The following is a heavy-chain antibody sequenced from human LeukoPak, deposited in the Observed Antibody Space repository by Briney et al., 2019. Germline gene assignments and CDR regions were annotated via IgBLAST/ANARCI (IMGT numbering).Heavy chain of an antibody. CDR3: AKDYATYYYGSGSYYNYGMGV. D-gene: IGHD3-10*01. J-gene: IGHJ6*02. Sequence: GGSLRLSCAASGFTFSSYAMSWVRQAPGKGLEWVSSISGSGGSKYCADSVKGRFTISRDNSKNTLYLQMNSLRAEDTAVYYCAKDYATYYYGSGSYYNYGMGVWGQGTTVTVSS. CDR1: GFTFSSYA. V-gene: IGHV3-23*01. CDR2: ISGSGGSK.